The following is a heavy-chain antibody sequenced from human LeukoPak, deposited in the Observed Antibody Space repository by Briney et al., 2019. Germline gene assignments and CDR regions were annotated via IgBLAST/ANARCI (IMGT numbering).Heavy chain of an antibody. D-gene: IGHD1-26*01. J-gene: IGHJ6*02. CDR3: AREDGQSYYASGYYYYGMDV. Sequence: ASVKVSCKASGYTFTGYYMHWVRQAPGQGLEWMGWINPNSGGTNYAQKFQGRVTMTRDTSISTAYMELSRLRSDDTAVYYCAREDGQSYYASGYYYYGMDVWGQGTTVTVSS. CDR2: INPNSGGT. CDR1: GYTFTGYY. V-gene: IGHV1-2*02.